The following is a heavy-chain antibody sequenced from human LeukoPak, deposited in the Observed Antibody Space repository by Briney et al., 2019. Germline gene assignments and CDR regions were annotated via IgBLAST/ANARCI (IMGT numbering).Heavy chain of an antibody. CDR3: ARLTVLYYYDSSGYARYTDAFDI. J-gene: IGHJ3*02. CDR1: GGSIRSYY. Sequence: PSETLSLTCTVSGGSIRSYYWSWIRQPPGKGLEWIGYIYYSGSTNYNPSLKSRVTISVDTSKNQFSLKLSSVTAADTAVYYCARLTVLYYYDSSGYARYTDAFDIWGQGTMVTVSS. D-gene: IGHD3-22*01. CDR2: IYYSGST. V-gene: IGHV4-59*01.